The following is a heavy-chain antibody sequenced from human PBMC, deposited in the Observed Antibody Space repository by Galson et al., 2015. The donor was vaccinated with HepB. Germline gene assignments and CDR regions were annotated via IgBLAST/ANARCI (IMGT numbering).Heavy chain of an antibody. D-gene: IGHD3-10*01. CDR2: IYSGGST. CDR3: AREGALGSGSYYDY. V-gene: IGHV3-66*01. CDR1: GFTVSSNY. Sequence: SLRLSCAASGFTVSSNYMSWVRQAPGKGLEWVSVIYSGGSTYCADSVKGRFTISRDNSKNTLYLQMNSLRAEDTAVYYCAREGALGSGSYYDYWGQGTLVTVSS. J-gene: IGHJ4*02.